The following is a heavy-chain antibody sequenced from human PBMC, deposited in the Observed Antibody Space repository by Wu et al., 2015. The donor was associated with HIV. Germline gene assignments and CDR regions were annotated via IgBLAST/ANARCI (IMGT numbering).Heavy chain of an antibody. D-gene: IGHD2-2*01. Sequence: QVQLLQSGAEMKKPGSSVTVSCKASGGTFSNYGVSWVRQAPGQGLEWMGWISGSNGNTIYAENFQGRVTMTTDTSTSIAYMELRSLRSDDTALYYCAREGIGRYCSSFSCYVDSWGQGTLVTVSS. CDR3: AREGIGRYCSSFSCYVDS. CDR2: ISGSNGNT. V-gene: IGHV1-18*01. CDR1: GGTFSNYG. J-gene: IGHJ4*02.